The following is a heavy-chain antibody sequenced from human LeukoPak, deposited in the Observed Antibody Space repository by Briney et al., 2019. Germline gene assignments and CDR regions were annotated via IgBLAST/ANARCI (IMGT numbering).Heavy chain of an antibody. V-gene: IGHV3-15*01. CDR2: IKKKTDGGTA. Sequence: PGGSLRLSCAASGFTSTNAWMNWVRQAPGKGLEWVGRIKKKTDGGTADYAAPVKGRFTISRDDSKNTLYVQMNSLKTEDTGVYYCTTQPPGDYWGQGTLVTVSS. CDR3: TTQPPGDY. J-gene: IGHJ4*02. CDR1: GFTSTNAW.